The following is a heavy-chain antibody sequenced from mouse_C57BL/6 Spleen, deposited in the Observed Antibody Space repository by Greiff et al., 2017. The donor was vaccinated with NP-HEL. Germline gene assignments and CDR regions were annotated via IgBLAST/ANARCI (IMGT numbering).Heavy chain of an antibody. D-gene: IGHD1-1*01. V-gene: IGHV1-53*01. Sequence: QVQLQQPGTELVKPGASVKLSCKASGYTFTSYWMHWVKQRPGQGLEWIGNINPSNGGTNYNEKFKSKATLTVDKSSSTAYMQLSSLTSEDSAVYYGARRYYGSPWDYYAMDYWGQGTSVTVSS. CDR1: GYTFTSYW. CDR3: ARRYYGSPWDYYAMDY. CDR2: INPSNGGT. J-gene: IGHJ4*01.